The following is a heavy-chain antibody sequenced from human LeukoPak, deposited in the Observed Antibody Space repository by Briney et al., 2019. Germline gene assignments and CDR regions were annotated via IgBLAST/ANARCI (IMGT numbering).Heavy chain of an antibody. CDR2: ISGSGAKT. CDR3: AKYLSGSFDY. J-gene: IGHJ4*02. D-gene: IGHD3-22*01. CDR1: GFTFRSYA. V-gene: IGHV3-23*01. Sequence: PGGSPRLSCEASGFTFRSYAMTWVRQAPGKGLEWVSAISGSGAKTYYADSVKGRFTISRDNSKNTVYLQMNSLRAEDTAVYYCAKYLSGSFDYWGQGTLVTVSS.